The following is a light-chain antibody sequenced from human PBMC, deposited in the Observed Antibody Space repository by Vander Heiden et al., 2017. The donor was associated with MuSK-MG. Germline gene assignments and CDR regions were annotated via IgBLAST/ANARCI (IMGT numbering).Light chain of an antibody. CDR3: QRRSYSPPNT. J-gene: IGKJ5*01. Sequence: EIVLTQSPATLSLSPGERATLSCRASQSVSSYLAWYQQKPGQAPRLLIYDASNRATGLPARFSGSSYGTDFTLTSSILDPEDSAVYYCQRRSYSPPNTFGQGTRLEIK. CDR1: QSVSSY. V-gene: IGKV3-11*01. CDR2: DAS.